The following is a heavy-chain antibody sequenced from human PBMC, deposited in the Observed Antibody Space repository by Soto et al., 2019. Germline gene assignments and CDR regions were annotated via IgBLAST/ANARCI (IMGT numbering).Heavy chain of an antibody. V-gene: IGHV3-21*01. CDR2: ISSSSTYI. Sequence: LRLSCAASGFTFSTYSMNWVRQAPGQGLEWVSSISSSSTYIYYADSVRGRFAISRDNAKNSLSLQMNSLRAEDTAVYYCARGNTRLFEYWGQGTLVTVSS. D-gene: IGHD1-1*01. CDR1: GFTFSTYS. J-gene: IGHJ4*02. CDR3: ARGNTRLFEY.